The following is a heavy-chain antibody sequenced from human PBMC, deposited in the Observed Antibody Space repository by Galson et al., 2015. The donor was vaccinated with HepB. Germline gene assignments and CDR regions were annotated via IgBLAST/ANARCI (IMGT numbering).Heavy chain of an antibody. V-gene: IGHV3-7*01. CDR2: IKQDGSEK. D-gene: IGHD2-2*01. J-gene: IGHJ5*02. CDR1: GFTFSSYW. Sequence: SLRLSCAASGFTFSSYWMSWVRQAPGKGLEWVANIKQDGSEKYYVDSVKGRFTISRDNAKNSLYLQMNSLRAEDTAVYYCARDIVVVPAAMRGWFDPWGQGTLVTVAS. CDR3: ARDIVVVPAAMRGWFDP.